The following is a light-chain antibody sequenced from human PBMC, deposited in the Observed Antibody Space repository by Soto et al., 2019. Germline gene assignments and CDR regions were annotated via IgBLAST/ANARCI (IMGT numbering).Light chain of an antibody. Sequence: DIVMTQSPLSLPVTPGEPAAISCSSSQSLLHSTGYNYLAWHQQKPGQTPRLLVYGASSRATGIPARFSGSGSGTEFTLTISSLQSEEFAVYYCQQYNNWPPTWTFGQGTKVDIK. CDR1: QSLLHSTGYNY. CDR2: GAS. CDR3: QQYNNWPPTWT. J-gene: IGKJ1*01. V-gene: IGKV3-15*01.